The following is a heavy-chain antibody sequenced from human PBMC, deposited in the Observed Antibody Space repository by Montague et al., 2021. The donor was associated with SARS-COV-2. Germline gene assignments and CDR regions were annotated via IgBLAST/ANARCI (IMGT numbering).Heavy chain of an antibody. CDR1: GGYINDYY. D-gene: IGHD3-10*01. V-gene: IGHV4-59*08. CDR2: VYFTGST. J-gene: IGHJ4*02. Sequence: SETLSLTCSVSGGYINDYYWSWIRQSPGKRLEWIGYVYFTGSTDYNPSLKSRVTLSVDTSKNQFSLQLASVTAADTAVYYCARHRGFGGLWALDHWGQGTLVAVSS. CDR3: ARHRGFGGLWALDH.